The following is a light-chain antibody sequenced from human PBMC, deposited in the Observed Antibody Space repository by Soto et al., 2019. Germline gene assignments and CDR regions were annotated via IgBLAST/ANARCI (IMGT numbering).Light chain of an antibody. V-gene: IGKV1-5*01. CDR3: PQYKTYSPT. CDR2: DAS. Sequence: DVQMTQSPSTLSASVGDRVTISCRARQDVTTWLAWYQQKPGKAPKLLIYDASSFESGVPLRFRGSGSGTELTLTLSRLQPDDTGTSHCPQYKTYSPTFGGRTKVDIK. CDR1: QDVTTW. J-gene: IGKJ4*01.